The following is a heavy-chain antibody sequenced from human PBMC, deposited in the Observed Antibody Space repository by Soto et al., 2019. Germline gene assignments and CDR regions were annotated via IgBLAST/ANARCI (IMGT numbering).Heavy chain of an antibody. CDR2: MWYGGSNE. CDR1: GFTFISYG. Sequence: WGSLRLSCVASGFTFISYGMHWVGQAPCKGLAGVVVMWYGGSNEYYGDSVKGRFNISREYSKNTLYLKMKSLRAEDTAVYYCARDRIAAAGTFFYYYCGMDGWGQGTTVTVSS. CDR3: ARDRIAAAGTFFYYYCGMDG. D-gene: IGHD6-13*01. V-gene: IGHV3-33*01. J-gene: IGHJ6*02.